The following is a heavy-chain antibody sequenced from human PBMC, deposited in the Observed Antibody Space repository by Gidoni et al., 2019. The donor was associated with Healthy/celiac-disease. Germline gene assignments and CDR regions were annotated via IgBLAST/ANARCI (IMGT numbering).Heavy chain of an antibody. CDR1: GGTFSSYA. CDR3: AVRGTHPFNWFDP. Sequence: QVQLVQSGAEVQKPGSAVKVSCKASGGTFSSYAISWVRQATGQGLEWMGGIIPIVGTVNYAQKFQGRVTITADESTSTAYMELSSLRSEDTAVYDCAVRGTHPFNWFDPWGQGTLVTVSS. J-gene: IGHJ5*02. V-gene: IGHV1-69*12. D-gene: IGHD1-1*01. CDR2: IIPIVGTV.